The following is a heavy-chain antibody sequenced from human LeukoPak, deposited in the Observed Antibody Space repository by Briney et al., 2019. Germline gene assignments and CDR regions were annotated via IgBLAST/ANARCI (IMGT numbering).Heavy chain of an antibody. CDR3: ARRFSSYDSSGYSFYYYLDV. J-gene: IGHJ6*03. D-gene: IGHD3-22*01. Sequence: PSETLSLTCTVSGGSISGYYWSWIRQPPGKGLEWIGYLYYGGSTNYNPSLKSRVTISLDTSKNQFSLNLSSVTAADTAVYYCARRFSSYDSSGYSFYYYLDVWGKGTTVTVSS. CDR2: LYYGGST. CDR1: GGSISGYY. V-gene: IGHV4-59*01.